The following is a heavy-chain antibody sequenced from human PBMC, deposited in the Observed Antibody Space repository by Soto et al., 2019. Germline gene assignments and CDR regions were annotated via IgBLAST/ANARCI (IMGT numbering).Heavy chain of an antibody. J-gene: IGHJ3*02. CDR3: ARGGYSDAFDI. CDR1: GGTFSSYT. Sequence: QVQLVQSGAEVKKPGSSVKVSCKASGGTFSSYTISWVRQAPGQGLEWMGRIIPILGIANYAQKFQGRVTXTXXKSTSTAYMELSSLRSEDTAVYYCARGGYSDAFDIWGQGTMVTVSS. D-gene: IGHD3-22*01. V-gene: IGHV1-69*02. CDR2: IIPILGIA.